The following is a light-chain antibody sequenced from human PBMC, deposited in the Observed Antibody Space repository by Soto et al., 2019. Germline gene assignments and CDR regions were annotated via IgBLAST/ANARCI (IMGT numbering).Light chain of an antibody. Sequence: QSALTQPASVSGSPGQSITISCTGTSIDVGDYNYVSWYQHHPGKAPKLIIYEVSNRPSGVSNRFSGSSSDNTASLTISGLLPDDEADSYCSSYTTASTPSYVFGTGTKVTVL. CDR3: SSYTTASTPSYV. J-gene: IGLJ1*01. CDR1: SIDVGDYNY. V-gene: IGLV2-14*01. CDR2: EVS.